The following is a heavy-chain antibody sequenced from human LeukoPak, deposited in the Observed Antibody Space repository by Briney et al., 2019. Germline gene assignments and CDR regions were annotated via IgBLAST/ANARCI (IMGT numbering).Heavy chain of an antibody. CDR1: GFNVSSNY. D-gene: IGHD4-17*01. CDR3: ARGTVFRAFDL. CDR2: IYSGGYK. Sequence: GGSLRLSCAASGFNVSSNYMSWVRQAPGKGREGVSVIYSGGYKYYADSVKGRFTIARHDSKNTVNLQMHSLRAEDTAVYFCARGTVFRAFDLWGQGTMVTVSS. V-gene: IGHV3-53*04. J-gene: IGHJ3*01.